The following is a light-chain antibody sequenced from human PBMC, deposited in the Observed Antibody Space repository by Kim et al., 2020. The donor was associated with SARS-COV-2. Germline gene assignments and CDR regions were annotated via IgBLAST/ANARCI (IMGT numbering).Light chain of an antibody. Sequence: SGSPGQTAIITCSGDKLGDKYVCWYQQKPGQSPVLVIYQDIQRASGIPERFSGSNSGNSATMTISGTQAMDEAAYYCQAWDSSTVVFGGGTQLTVL. CDR1: KLGDKY. V-gene: IGLV3-1*01. J-gene: IGLJ2*01. CDR2: QDI. CDR3: QAWDSSTVV.